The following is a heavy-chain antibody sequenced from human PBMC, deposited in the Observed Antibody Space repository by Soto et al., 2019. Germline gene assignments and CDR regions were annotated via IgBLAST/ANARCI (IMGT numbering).Heavy chain of an antibody. CDR2: ITPLFRTP. D-gene: IGHD2-15*01. Sequence: QVHLEQSGADVRKPGSSVRVSCKASGGTADRFAISWVRQAPGEGLEWMGGITPLFRTPHYAQKFQGRVNMTADGSSNATYMDLGSLTFDDTAVYYCAWQSRDTPMVPFSHWGQGTLVTVSS. J-gene: IGHJ4*02. CDR3: AWQSRDTPMVPFSH. V-gene: IGHV1-69*01. CDR1: GGTADRFA.